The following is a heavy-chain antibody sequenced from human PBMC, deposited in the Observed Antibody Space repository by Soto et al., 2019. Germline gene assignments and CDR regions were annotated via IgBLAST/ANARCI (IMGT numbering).Heavy chain of an antibody. Sequence: GGSLRLSCAASGFTFDDYAMHWVRQAPGKGLEWVSGISWNSGSIGYADSVKGRFTISRDNAKNSLYLQMNSLRAEDTALYYCAKDIASPSWGQGTLVTVSS. J-gene: IGHJ5*02. CDR1: GFTFDDYA. CDR3: AKDIASPS. V-gene: IGHV3-9*01. CDR2: ISWNSGSI.